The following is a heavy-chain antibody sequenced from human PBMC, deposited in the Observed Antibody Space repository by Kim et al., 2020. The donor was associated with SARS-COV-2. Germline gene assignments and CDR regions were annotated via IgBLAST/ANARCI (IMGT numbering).Heavy chain of an antibody. V-gene: IGHV3-30*04. CDR2: ISYDGRNK. CDR3: ARASSGSYYNPIDY. D-gene: IGHD3-10*01. J-gene: IGHJ4*02. CDR1: GVTCSSYA. Sequence: GWSLLPSFSASGVTCSSYAGGWVRPAPGPGLEWVAVISYDGRNKYYADSVKGRFTISRDNSKNTLYLQMNSLRAEDTAVYYCARASSGSYYNPIDYWGQGTLVTVSS.